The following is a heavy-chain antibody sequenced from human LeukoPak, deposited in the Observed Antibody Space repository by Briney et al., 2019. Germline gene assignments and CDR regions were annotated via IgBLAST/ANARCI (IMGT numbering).Heavy chain of an antibody. D-gene: IGHD3-10*01. CDR1: GFTFNSYW. V-gene: IGHV3-74*01. Sequence: GGSLRLSCAASGFTFNSYWMHWVRQAPGKGLVWVSRINTDGSSTSYAASVKGRFTISRDNAKNTLYLQMNSLRAEDTAVYYCARDAVNYYGSGSYKAMGYYFDYWGQGTLVTVSS. CDR2: INTDGSST. CDR3: ARDAVNYYGSGSYKAMGYYFDY. J-gene: IGHJ4*02.